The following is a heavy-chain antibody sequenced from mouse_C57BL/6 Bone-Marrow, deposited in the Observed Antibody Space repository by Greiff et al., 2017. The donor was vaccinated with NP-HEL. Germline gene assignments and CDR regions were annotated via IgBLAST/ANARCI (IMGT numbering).Heavy chain of an antibody. D-gene: IGHD2-1*01. Sequence: VQLQESGAELVRPGTSVKMSCKASGYTFTNYWIGWAKQRPGHGLEWIGDIYPGGGYTNYNEKFKGKATLTADKSSSTAYMQFSSLTSEDSAIYYCAREGAYGNYLDYWGQGTTLTVSS. V-gene: IGHV1-63*01. CDR3: AREGAYGNYLDY. CDR2: IYPGGGYT. J-gene: IGHJ2*01. CDR1: GYTFTNYW.